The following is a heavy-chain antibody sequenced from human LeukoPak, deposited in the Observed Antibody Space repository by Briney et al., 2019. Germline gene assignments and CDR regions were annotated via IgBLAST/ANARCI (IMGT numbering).Heavy chain of an antibody. CDR2: INHSGST. D-gene: IGHD2-15*01. CDR1: GVSFSGYY. J-gene: IGHJ4*02. Sequence: SETLSLTCAVYGVSFSGYYWSWIRQPPGKGLEWIGEINHSGSTNYNPSLKSRVTISVDTSKNQFSLKLSSVTAADTAVYYCARRPALTVVVVAAAFDYWGQGTLVTVSS. CDR3: ARRPALTVVVVAAAFDY. V-gene: IGHV4-34*01.